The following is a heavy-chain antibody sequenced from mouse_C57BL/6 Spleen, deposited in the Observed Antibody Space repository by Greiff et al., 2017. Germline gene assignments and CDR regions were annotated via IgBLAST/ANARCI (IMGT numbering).Heavy chain of an antibody. Sequence: EVKLMESGGGLVKPGGSLKLSCAASGFTFSSYAMSWVRQTPEKRLELVATISDGGSYTYYPDNVKGRFTISRDNAKNNLYLQMSHLKYEDTAMYYCARDERYGSSYEYFDVWGTGTTVTVSS. CDR2: ISDGGSYT. V-gene: IGHV5-4*01. D-gene: IGHD1-1*01. CDR3: ARDERYGSSYEYFDV. CDR1: GFTFSSYA. J-gene: IGHJ1*03.